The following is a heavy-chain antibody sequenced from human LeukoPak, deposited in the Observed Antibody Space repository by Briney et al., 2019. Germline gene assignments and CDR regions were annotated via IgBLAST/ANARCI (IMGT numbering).Heavy chain of an antibody. CDR2: TSYDGSNK. CDR1: GFTFSSYW. CDR3: ARESYGDQRAVYYYYYYYMDV. J-gene: IGHJ6*03. V-gene: IGHV3-30*03. Sequence: PGGSLRLSCAASGFTFSSYWMSWVRQAPGKGLEWVAVTSYDGSNKYYADSVKGRFTISRDNSKNTLYLQMNSLRAEDTAVYYCARESYGDQRAVYYYYYYYMDVWGKGTTVTVSS. D-gene: IGHD4-17*01.